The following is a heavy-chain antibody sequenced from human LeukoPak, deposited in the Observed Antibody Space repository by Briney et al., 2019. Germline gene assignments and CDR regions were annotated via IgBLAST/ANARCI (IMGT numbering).Heavy chain of an antibody. D-gene: IGHD1-14*01. Sequence: GGSLRLSCAASGFTFSSYEMTGVRQAPGRGLEGVAYISSSGSTMYYADSVKGRFTISRDNAKNSLYLQMNSLRAEHTAVYYCARDLTNYSDYWGQGTLVTVSS. V-gene: IGHV3-48*03. CDR2: ISSSGSTM. CDR1: GFTFSSYE. J-gene: IGHJ4*02. CDR3: ARDLTNYSDY.